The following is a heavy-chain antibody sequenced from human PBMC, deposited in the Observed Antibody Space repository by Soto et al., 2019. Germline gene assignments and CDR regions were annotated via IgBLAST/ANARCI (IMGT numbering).Heavy chain of an antibody. V-gene: IGHV1-18*01. D-gene: IGHD6-19*01. CDR1: GYTFTSYG. Sequence: ASVKVSCKASGYTFTSYGISWVRQAPGQGLEWMGWISAYNGNTNYAQKLQGRVTMTTDTSTSTAYMELRSLRSDDTAVYYCARVKKGWLDTNKFDYWGQGTLVTVSS. J-gene: IGHJ4*02. CDR3: ARVKKGWLDTNKFDY. CDR2: ISAYNGNT.